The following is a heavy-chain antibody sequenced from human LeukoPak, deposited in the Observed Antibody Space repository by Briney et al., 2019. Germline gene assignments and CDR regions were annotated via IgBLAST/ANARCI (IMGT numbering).Heavy chain of an antibody. CDR2: IGHDGSHN. CDR3: AKDGSSGWFFDY. CDR1: GFTFSTYG. J-gene: IGHJ4*02. V-gene: IGHV3-30*02. Sequence: GGSLRLSCVASGFTFSTYGMHWVRQAPGKGLEWVAFIGHDGSHNYCADTVKGRLSVSRDNSNNTLYLQMNTLRPEDTAVYYCAKDGSSGWFFDYWAREPRSPSPQ. D-gene: IGHD6-19*01.